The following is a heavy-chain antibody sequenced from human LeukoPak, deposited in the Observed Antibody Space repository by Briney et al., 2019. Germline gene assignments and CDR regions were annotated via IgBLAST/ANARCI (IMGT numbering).Heavy chain of an antibody. CDR3: ARQVVPAAMVRRPPDYYYYGMDV. D-gene: IGHD2-2*01. CDR2: IYYSGTT. V-gene: IGHV4-39*01. J-gene: IGHJ6*02. Sequence: SETLSLTCTVSGVSIGSSGDYWGWMRQPPGKGREWIGSIYYSGTTYYNPSLKSRVTISVDTSKNQFSLKLNSVTAADTAVYYCARQVVPAAMVRRPPDYYYYGMDVWGQGTTVTVSS. CDR1: GVSIGSSGDY.